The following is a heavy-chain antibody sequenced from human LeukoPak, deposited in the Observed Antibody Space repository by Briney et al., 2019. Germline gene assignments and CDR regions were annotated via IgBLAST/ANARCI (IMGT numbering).Heavy chain of an antibody. CDR1: GASISSSGNS. CDR2: ISCSGKT. V-gene: IGHV4-39*01. CDR3: ARRTAVGNGWCFDY. Sequence: PSETLSLTCTVSGASISSSGNSWGWIRQPPGESLEWIATISCSGKTYYNPSLKSRVSLSCDMPKNQFSLKLSSVTAADTAVYFCARRTAVGNGWCFDYWGQGTLVTVSS. J-gene: IGHJ4*02. D-gene: IGHD6-19*01.